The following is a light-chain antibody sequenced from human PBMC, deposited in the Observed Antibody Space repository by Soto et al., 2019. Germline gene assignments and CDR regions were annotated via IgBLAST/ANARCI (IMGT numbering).Light chain of an antibody. V-gene: IGKV1-27*01. CDR2: AAS. CDR1: QGISNY. J-gene: IGKJ4*01. Sequence: DIQMTQSPSSLSASVGDRVTITCRASQGISNYLAWYQQKPGKVPKLLIYAASTLQSGVPSRFSGSGSGTDFTXTXSSXXXXDVATYYCQKYNSAPLTFGGGTKVEIK. CDR3: QKYNSAPLT.